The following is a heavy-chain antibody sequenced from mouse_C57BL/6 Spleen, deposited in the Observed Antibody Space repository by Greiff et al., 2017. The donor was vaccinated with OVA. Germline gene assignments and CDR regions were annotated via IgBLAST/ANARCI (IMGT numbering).Heavy chain of an antibody. CDR3: ARGGIYYDYDGDAMDY. J-gene: IGHJ4*01. V-gene: IGHV1-72*01. CDR1: GYTFTSYW. D-gene: IGHD2-4*01. CDR2: IDPNSGGT. Sequence: VKLQQPGAELVKPGASVKLSCKASGYTFTSYWMHWVKQRPGRGLEWIGRIDPNSGGTKYNEKFKSKATLTVDKPSSTAYMQLSSLTSEDSAVYYCARGGIYYDYDGDAMDYWGQGTSVTVSS.